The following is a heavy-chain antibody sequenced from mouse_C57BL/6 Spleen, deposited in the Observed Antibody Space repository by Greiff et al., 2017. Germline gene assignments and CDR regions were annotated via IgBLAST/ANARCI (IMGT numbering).Heavy chain of an antibody. D-gene: IGHD5-1-1*01. Sequence: VQLQQSGPGLVQPSQSLSITCTVSGFSLTSYGVHWVRQSPGKGLEWLGVIWRGGSTDYNAAFMSRLSITKDNSKSQVFFKMNSQQADDNAIYYCAKKSQNTNVDYGAMDYWGQGTSVTVSS. CDR2: IWRGGST. J-gene: IGHJ4*01. CDR3: AKKSQNTNVDYGAMDY. V-gene: IGHV2-5*01. CDR1: GFSLTSYG.